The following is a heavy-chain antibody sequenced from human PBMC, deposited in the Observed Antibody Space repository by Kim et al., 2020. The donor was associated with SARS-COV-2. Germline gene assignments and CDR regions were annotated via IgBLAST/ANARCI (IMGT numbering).Heavy chain of an antibody. J-gene: IGHJ6*02. D-gene: IGHD6-13*01. CDR2: INPNSGCT. V-gene: IGHV1-2*02. Sequence: ASVKVSCKASGYTFTGYYMHWVRQAPGQGLEWMGWINPNSGCTNYAQKFQGRVTMTRDTSISTSSMELSRLRYVDTDVYYCARVDLHSSSWYVGNYYYYGMDVWGQGTTVTDS. CDR3: ARVDLHSSSWYVGNYYYYGMDV. CDR1: GYTFTGYY.